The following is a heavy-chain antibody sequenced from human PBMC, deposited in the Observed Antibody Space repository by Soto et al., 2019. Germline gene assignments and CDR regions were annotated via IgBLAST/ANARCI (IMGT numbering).Heavy chain of an antibody. V-gene: IGHV3-15*01. CDR2: IKSKRGGGTT. J-gene: IGHJ3*01. CDR3: TTDRPFTGGGVIAT. D-gene: IGHD3-16*01. Sequence: EVQVVESGGGLVKPGGSLRLSCAASGLTFSNLWMTWVRQAPGKAPEWVGRIKSKRGGGTTDYAAPVNGRYTISRDDSKSTVYLQMNSLKIEDTAVYYCTTDRPFTGGGVIATWGQGTMVTVSS. CDR1: GLTFSNLW.